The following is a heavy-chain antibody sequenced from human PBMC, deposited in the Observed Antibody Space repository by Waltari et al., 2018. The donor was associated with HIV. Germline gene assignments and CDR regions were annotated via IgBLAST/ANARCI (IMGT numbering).Heavy chain of an antibody. V-gene: IGHV3-30-3*01. CDR3: ARTIFGVMITSDFFYGMDV. J-gene: IGHJ6*02. Sequence: QEQLVESGGGVAQPGRSLRLSCSASGFIFGDYAIPWVRQAPGKGLEWVGLISFDGNNAYYADSVKGRFTISRDNSKNTMSLQMNSLRSDDTALYYCARTIFGVMITSDFFYGMDVWGQGTTVTVS. CDR1: GFIFGDYA. D-gene: IGHD3-3*01. CDR2: ISFDGNNA.